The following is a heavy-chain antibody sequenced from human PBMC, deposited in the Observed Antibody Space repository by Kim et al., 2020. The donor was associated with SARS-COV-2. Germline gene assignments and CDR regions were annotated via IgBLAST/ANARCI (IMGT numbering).Heavy chain of an antibody. J-gene: IGHJ4*02. Sequence: SQKFQGRVTITRDTSASTAYMELSSLRSEDTAVYYCARGRTGIAAAGTNYWGQGTLVTVSS. V-gene: IGHV1-3*01. CDR3: ARGRTGIAAAGTNY. D-gene: IGHD6-13*01.